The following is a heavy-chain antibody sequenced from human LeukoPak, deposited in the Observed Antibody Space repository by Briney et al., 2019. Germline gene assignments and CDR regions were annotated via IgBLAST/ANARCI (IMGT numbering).Heavy chain of an antibody. CDR1: GFTFSSYG. CDR2: IRYDGSNK. V-gene: IGHV3-30*02. Sequence: PGGSLRLSCAASGFTFSSYGMHWVRQAPGKGLEWVAFIRYDGSNKYYADSVKGRFTISRDNSKNTLYLQMNSLRAEDTAVYYCAREPKGTDSSFDYWGQGTLVTVSS. J-gene: IGHJ4*02. D-gene: IGHD6-19*01. CDR3: AREPKGTDSSFDY.